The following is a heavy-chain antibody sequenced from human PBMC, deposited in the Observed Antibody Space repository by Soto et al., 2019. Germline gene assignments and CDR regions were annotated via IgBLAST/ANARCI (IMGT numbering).Heavy chain of an antibody. CDR1: GFTFSNYA. V-gene: IGHV3-23*01. D-gene: IGHD3-10*01. J-gene: IGHJ5*02. CDR3: EKSGNSPSNWFDP. Sequence: QPGGSLRLSCAASGFTFSNYAMSWVRQAPGKGLEWVSYISNTGGRTNYADSVKGRFSISRDNSKNTLYLQMNSLRVEDTAIYYCEKSGNSPSNWFDPSGQGTLITVSS. CDR2: ISNTGGRT.